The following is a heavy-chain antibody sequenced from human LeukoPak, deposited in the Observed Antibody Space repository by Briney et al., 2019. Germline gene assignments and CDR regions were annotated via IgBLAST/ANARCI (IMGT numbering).Heavy chain of an antibody. CDR3: ARSSSGWWMFEY. D-gene: IGHD6-13*01. CDR1: GFTFSSYG. CDR2: IWYDGSNK. V-gene: IGHV3-33*01. Sequence: GGSLRLSCAASGFTFSSYGMHWVRQAPGKGLEWVAVIWYDGSNKYYADSVKGRFTISRDNSKNTLYLQMNSLRVEDTAVYYCARSSSGWWMFEYWGQGALVTVSS. J-gene: IGHJ4*02.